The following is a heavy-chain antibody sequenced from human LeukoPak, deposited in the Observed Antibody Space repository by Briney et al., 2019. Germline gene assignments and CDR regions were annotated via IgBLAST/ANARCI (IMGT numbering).Heavy chain of an antibody. Sequence: SQTLSLTCAISGDSVSSNSVTWNWIRQSPSRGLEWLGRTYYRSKWYNDYAVSVKSRITINPDTSKNQFSLQLNSVTPEDTAVYYCARSRIAAAGTIWFDPWGQGTLVTVSS. D-gene: IGHD6-13*01. V-gene: IGHV6-1*01. CDR2: TYYRSKWYN. CDR3: ARSRIAAAGTIWFDP. CDR1: GDSVSSNSVT. J-gene: IGHJ5*02.